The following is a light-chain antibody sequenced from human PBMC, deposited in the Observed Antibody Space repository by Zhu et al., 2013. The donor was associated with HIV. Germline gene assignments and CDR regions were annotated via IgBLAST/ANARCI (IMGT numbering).Light chain of an antibody. J-gene: IGKJ1*01. CDR3: QQYSYPWT. CDR2: GAS. CDR1: QSISSNY. Sequence: EIVLTQSPGTLSLSPGERATLSCTASQSISSNYLAWYQQRPGQAPRLLIYGASSGATGIPDRFSGSGSGTDFTLTISRLEPEDFATYYCQQYSYPWTFGQGTKVEIK. V-gene: IGKV3-20*01.